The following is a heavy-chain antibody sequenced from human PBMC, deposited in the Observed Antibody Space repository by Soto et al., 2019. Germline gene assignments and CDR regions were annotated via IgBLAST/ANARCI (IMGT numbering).Heavy chain of an antibody. CDR3: TTEPQIVGATENYCG. Sequence: ASVKVSCKVSGYILSELSMHWVRQAHGKGLEWMGGFDPQEGEIVYAQKFRARVTMTEDTSTDTAYMEVSSLRSEDTAVYYCTTEPQIVGATENYCGCGQGTLVTFSA. CDR2: FDPQEGEI. D-gene: IGHD1-26*01. CDR1: GYILSELS. V-gene: IGHV1-24*01. J-gene: IGHJ1*01.